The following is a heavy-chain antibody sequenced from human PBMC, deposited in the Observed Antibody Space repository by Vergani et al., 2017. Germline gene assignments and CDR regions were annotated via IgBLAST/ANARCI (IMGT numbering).Heavy chain of an antibody. CDR1: GGSFSGYY. CDR2: INHSGST. J-gene: IGHJ5*02. CDR3: ARGVFDP. Sequence: QVQLQESGPGLVKPSETLSLTCAVYGGSFSGYYWSWIRQPPGKGLEWIGEINHSGSTNYNPSLKSRVTISVDTSKNQFSLKLSSVTAADTAVYYCARGVFDPWGQGTLVTVSS. V-gene: IGHV4-34*01.